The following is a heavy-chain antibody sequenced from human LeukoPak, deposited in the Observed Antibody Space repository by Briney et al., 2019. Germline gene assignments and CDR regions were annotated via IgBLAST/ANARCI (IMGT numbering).Heavy chain of an antibody. J-gene: IGHJ5*02. D-gene: IGHD5-18*01. CDR2: ISNDGSNK. V-gene: IGHV3-30-3*01. CDR1: GFIFSSYA. CDR3: ARADGYSSWFVH. Sequence: GGSLRLSCAASGFIFSSYAMHWVRQAPGKGLEWVAVISNDGSNKYYADSVKGRFTVSRDNFRNTMYLQMNSLRVEDTAVYYCARADGYSSWFVHWGQGTLVTVSS.